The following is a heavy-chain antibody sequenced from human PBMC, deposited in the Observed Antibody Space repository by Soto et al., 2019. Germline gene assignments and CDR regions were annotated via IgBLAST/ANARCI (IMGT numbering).Heavy chain of an antibody. Sequence: QVQLQESGPGLVKPSGTLSITCADSGDSMTNTNWWSWVRQPPGKGLEWIGEIYHSGSTNYNPSLRSRVTMSVAKSKNQFSLKLTSVTAADTAVYYCAKRSLRRLRFVETHWGQGTLVTVSS. CDR2: IYHSGST. CDR3: AKRSLRRLRFVETH. D-gene: IGHD3-3*01. CDR1: GDSMTNTNW. J-gene: IGHJ4*02. V-gene: IGHV4-4*02.